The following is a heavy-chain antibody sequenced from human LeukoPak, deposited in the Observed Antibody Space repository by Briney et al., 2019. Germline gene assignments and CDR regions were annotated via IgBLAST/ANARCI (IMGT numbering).Heavy chain of an antibody. CDR3: ARCAPYYDYVWGSYRQRGAFDI. J-gene: IGHJ3*02. D-gene: IGHD3-16*02. CDR1: GGSFSGYY. CDR2: INHSGST. V-gene: IGHV4-34*01. Sequence: SETLSLTCAVYGGSFSGYYWSWIRQPPGKGLGWIGEINHSGSTNYNPSLKSRVTISVDTSKNQFSLKLSSVTAADTAVYYCARCAPYYDYVWGSYRQRGAFDIWGQGTMVTVSS.